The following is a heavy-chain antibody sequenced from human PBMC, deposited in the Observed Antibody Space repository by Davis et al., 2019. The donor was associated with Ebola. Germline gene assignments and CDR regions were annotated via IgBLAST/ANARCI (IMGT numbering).Heavy chain of an antibody. D-gene: IGHD6-19*01. CDR2: VNTNGQTT. V-gene: IGHV3-64D*06. CDR3: VKGLGLAVPGADY. J-gene: IGHJ4*02. CDR1: GFTFSRYG. Sequence: GESLKTSCSASGFTFSRYGMHWVRQAPGKGLEYVSRVNTNGQTTYYADSVKGRFIISRDNSKNTLFLQMSSLRTEDTAVYFCVKGLGLAVPGADYWGQGTLVTASS.